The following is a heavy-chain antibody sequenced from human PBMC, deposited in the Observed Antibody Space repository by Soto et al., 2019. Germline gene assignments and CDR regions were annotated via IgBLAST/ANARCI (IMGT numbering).Heavy chain of an antibody. V-gene: IGHV4-30-4*08. Sequence: PSETLSLTCTVSGGSISSSSYYWGWIRQPPGKGLEWIGYIYYSGTTYYNPSLKSRVTISVDTSKNQFSLKLSSVTAADTAVYYCARDSTVRDGSGSYYKDYYYYGMDVWGQGTTVTVSS. CDR1: GGSISSSSYY. CDR3: ARDSTVRDGSGSYYKDYYYYGMDV. D-gene: IGHD3-10*01. CDR2: IYYSGTT. J-gene: IGHJ6*02.